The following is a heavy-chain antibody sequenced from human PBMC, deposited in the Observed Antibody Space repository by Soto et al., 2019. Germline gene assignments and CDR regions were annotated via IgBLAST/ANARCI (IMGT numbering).Heavy chain of an antibody. CDR3: AGNVMDQLLLDYYYGMDV. J-gene: IGHJ6*02. V-gene: IGHV5-10-1*01. CDR2: IDPSDSYT. D-gene: IGHD2-2*01. Sequence: GESLKISCKGSGYSLTSYWISWVRQMPGKGLEWMGRIDPSDSYTNYSPSFQGHVTISADKSISTAYLQWSSLKASDTAMYYCAGNVMDQLLLDYYYGMDVWGQGTTVTVSS. CDR1: GYSLTSYW.